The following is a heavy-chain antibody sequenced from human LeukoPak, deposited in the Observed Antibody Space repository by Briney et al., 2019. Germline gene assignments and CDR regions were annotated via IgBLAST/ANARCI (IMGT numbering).Heavy chain of an antibody. Sequence: GGSLRLSCAASGVTLSPYGMHWVRQAPGKGLGWVAVISYEGGTQHYADSVKGRFIISRDNPRTTLYLQMNILRTEDTAVYYCAKEGTPQVSTWYDLWGQGTQVIVSS. CDR3: AKEGTPQVSTWYDL. D-gene: IGHD3-10*01. CDR2: ISYEGGTQ. CDR1: GVTLSPYG. V-gene: IGHV3-30*18. J-gene: IGHJ5*02.